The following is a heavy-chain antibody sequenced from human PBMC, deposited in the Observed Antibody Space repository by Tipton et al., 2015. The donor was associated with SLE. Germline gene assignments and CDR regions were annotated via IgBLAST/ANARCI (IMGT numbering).Heavy chain of an antibody. V-gene: IGHV4-39*01. D-gene: IGHD3-10*01. CDR2: IYYSGST. Sequence: TLSLTCTVSGGSISSYYWGWIRQPPGKGLEWIGSIYYSGSTYYNPSLKSRVTISVDTSKNQFSLKLSSVTAADTAVYYCARRYYYGSGSYDYWGQGTLVTVSS. CDR3: ARRYYYGSGSYDY. J-gene: IGHJ4*02. CDR1: GGSISSYY.